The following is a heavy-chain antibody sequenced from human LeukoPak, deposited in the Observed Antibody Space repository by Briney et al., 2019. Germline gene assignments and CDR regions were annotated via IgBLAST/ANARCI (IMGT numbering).Heavy chain of an antibody. CDR2: INHGGRT. J-gene: IGHJ6*02. CDR3: ARDVVVVPAAIHYGMDV. Sequence: SETLSLTCAVYGGSFSDYFWGWIRQPPGKGLEWIGEINHGGRTYYNPSFKSRVTISVDTSKNQSSLNLSSVTAADTAVYYCARDVVVVPAAIHYGMDVWGQGTTVTVSS. D-gene: IGHD2-2*01. CDR1: GGSFSDYF. V-gene: IGHV4-34*01.